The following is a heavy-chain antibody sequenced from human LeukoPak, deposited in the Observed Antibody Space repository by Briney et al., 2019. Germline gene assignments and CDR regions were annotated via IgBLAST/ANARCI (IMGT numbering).Heavy chain of an antibody. V-gene: IGHV3-7*01. CDR2: IKQDGSEK. J-gene: IGHJ4*02. D-gene: IGHD3-22*01. CDR3: AREDYDSSGYRVYYDY. CDR1: GFTFSIYW. Sequence: GGSLRLSCAASGFTFSIYWMNWVRQAPGEGLEWVAKIKQDGSEKYYVDSVKGRFTISRDNAKNSLYLQMKSLRDEDTAVYYCAREDYDSSGYRVYYDYWGQGTLVTVSS.